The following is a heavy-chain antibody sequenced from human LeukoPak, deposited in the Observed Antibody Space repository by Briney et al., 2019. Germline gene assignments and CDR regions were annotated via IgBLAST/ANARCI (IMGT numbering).Heavy chain of an antibody. D-gene: IGHD6-19*01. CDR3: AKDARRYSGWYFFDH. CDR1: GFTFSNLA. Sequence: GGSLRLSCVASGFTFSNLAMGWVRQAPGKGLEWVSVISDSGGTTYYADSVKGRFTISRDNSRNTLYLQMNSLRVGDTAVYYCAKDARRYSGWYFFDHWGQGTLVTVSS. V-gene: IGHV3-23*01. J-gene: IGHJ4*02. CDR2: ISDSGGTT.